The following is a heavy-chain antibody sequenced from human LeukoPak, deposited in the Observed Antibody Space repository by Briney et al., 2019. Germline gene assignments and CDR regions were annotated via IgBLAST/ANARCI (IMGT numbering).Heavy chain of an antibody. CDR2: INPNSGGT. Sequence: GASVKVSCKASGYTFTGHYMHWVRQAPGQGLEWMGRINPNSGGTNYAQKFQGRVTMTRDTSISTAYMELSRLRSDDTAVYYCARSVRGDYVWGSYRQGFDYWGQGTLVTVSS. D-gene: IGHD3-16*02. CDR3: ARSVRGDYVWGSYRQGFDY. J-gene: IGHJ4*02. CDR1: GYTFTGHY. V-gene: IGHV1-2*06.